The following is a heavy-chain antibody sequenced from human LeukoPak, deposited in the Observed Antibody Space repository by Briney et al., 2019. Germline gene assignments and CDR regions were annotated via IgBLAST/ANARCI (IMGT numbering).Heavy chain of an antibody. Sequence: GGSLRLSCAASDFNFGPFWMHWVRQAPGKGLVWVSRINHDGSDTIYADSVKGRFTISRDNAKSTLYLQMNSLRADDTAVYYCARGGTFHAFDIWGRGTLVTISS. V-gene: IGHV3-74*01. J-gene: IGHJ3*02. CDR2: INHDGSDT. D-gene: IGHD3-16*01. CDR1: DFNFGPFW. CDR3: ARGGTFHAFDI.